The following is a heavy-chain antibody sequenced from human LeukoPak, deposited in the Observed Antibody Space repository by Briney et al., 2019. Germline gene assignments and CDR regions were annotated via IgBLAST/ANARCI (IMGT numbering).Heavy chain of an antibody. CDR1: GGSISSSSYY. V-gene: IGHV4-39*07. CDR3: AQVVAAVNNWFDP. Sequence: PSETLSLTCTVSGGSISSSSYYWGWIRQPSGKGLEWIGSIYYSGSTYYNPSLKSRVTISVDTSKNQFSLKLSSVTAADTAVYYCAQVVAAVNNWFDPWGQGTLVTVSS. CDR2: IYYSGST. J-gene: IGHJ5*02. D-gene: IGHD2-15*01.